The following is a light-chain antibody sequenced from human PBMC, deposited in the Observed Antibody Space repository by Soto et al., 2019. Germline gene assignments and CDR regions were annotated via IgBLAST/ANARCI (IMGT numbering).Light chain of an antibody. J-gene: IGKJ1*01. CDR2: ASS. CDR1: QRIGIY. CDR3: QLTYSNPQT. Sequence: EIQMTLSASSLSASVEDRVTITCRTSQRIGIYLNWYQQIPRTAPKLLIYASSNLHTGVPSRFSASASGTDFTLTLLCLQPEDCTTDCCQLTYSNPQTFCQGAKV. V-gene: IGKV1-39*01.